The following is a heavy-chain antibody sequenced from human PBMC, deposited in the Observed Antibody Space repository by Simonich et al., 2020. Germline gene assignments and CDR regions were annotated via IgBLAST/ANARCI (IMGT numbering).Heavy chain of an antibody. CDR1: GYTFTGYY. D-gene: IGHD1-26*01. V-gene: IGHV1-2*02. Sequence: QVQLVQSGAEVKKPGASVKVSCKASGYTFTGYYMHWVRQAPGQGLEWRGGINPNSGGTNNAQKFQGRVTMTRDTSISTAYMELSSLRSEDTAVYYCARGNWDRTDAFDIWGQGTMVTVSS. CDR3: ARGNWDRTDAFDI. J-gene: IGHJ3*02. CDR2: INPNSGGT.